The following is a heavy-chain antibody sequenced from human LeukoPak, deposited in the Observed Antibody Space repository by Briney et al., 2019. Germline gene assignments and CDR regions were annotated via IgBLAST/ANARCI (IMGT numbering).Heavy chain of an antibody. D-gene: IGHD5-12*01. Sequence: PGGSLRLSCAASGFTFSSYAMSWVRQAPGKGLEWVSAISGSGGSTYYADSVKGRFTISRDNSKNTLYLQMNSLRAEDTAVYYCASLSGGYSGYIDYWGQGTLVTVSS. V-gene: IGHV3-23*01. CDR1: GFTFSSYA. J-gene: IGHJ4*02. CDR3: ASLSGGYSGYIDY. CDR2: ISGSGGST.